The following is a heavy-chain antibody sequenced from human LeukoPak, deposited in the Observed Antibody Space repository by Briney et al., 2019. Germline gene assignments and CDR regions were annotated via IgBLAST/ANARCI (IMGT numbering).Heavy chain of an antibody. J-gene: IGHJ4*02. CDR1: RYTFTGYY. V-gene: IGHV1-2*02. CDR3: ARDGAMVRGVIITFRLDY. Sequence: ASVKVSCKASRYTFTGYYMHWVRQAPGQGLEWMGWINPNSGGTNYAQKFQGRVTMTRDTSISTAYMELSRLRSDDTAVYYCARDGAMVRGVIITFRLDYWGQGTLVTVSS. CDR2: INPNSGGT. D-gene: IGHD3-10*01.